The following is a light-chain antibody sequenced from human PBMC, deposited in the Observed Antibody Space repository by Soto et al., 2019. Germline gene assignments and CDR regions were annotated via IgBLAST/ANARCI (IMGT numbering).Light chain of an antibody. Sequence: EIVLTHSPATLSVSPGERATLSCRASQSVGSNLAWYQQRHGQPPRLLIYDASTKATDIPARFSGGGSGTEFTLTISSLQSEDFAVYYCQPYNNWPYTFGQGTMLQSK. CDR2: DAS. CDR3: QPYNNWPYT. CDR1: QSVGSN. J-gene: IGKJ2*01. V-gene: IGKV3-15*01.